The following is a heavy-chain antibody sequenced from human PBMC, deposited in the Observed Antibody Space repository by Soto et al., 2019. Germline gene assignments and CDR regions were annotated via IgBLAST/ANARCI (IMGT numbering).Heavy chain of an antibody. J-gene: IGHJ4*02. V-gene: IGHV3-23*01. CDR3: ARVASDYSKSADH. CDR1: GFIFNAYD. D-gene: IGHD4-4*01. Sequence: EVQLLVSGGGLVQPGGSLRLSCAASGFIFNAYDITWVSKAPGQGLEWVSAIGGSGGNTYYAASVKGRFNISRDNSKDTVALELNWLRVDETAVYFCARVASDYSKSADHWGQGILVTVYS. CDR2: IGGSGGNT.